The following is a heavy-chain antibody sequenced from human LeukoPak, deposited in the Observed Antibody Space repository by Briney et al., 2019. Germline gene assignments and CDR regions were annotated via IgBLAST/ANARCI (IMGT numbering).Heavy chain of an antibody. CDR1: GFTFSSYG. CDR3: AKLEAASDAFDI. Sequence: GGSLRLSCAASGFTFSSYGMHWVRQAPGKGLEWVAFIRYDGSNKYYADSVKGRFTISRDNSKNTLYLQMNSLRAEDTAVYYCAKLEAASDAFDIWGQGTMVTVSS. D-gene: IGHD6-13*01. V-gene: IGHV3-30*02. J-gene: IGHJ3*02. CDR2: IRYDGSNK.